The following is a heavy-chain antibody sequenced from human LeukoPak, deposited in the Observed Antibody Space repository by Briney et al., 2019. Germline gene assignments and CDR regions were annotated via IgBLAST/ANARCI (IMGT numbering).Heavy chain of an antibody. Sequence: GGSLRLSCAASGFTFSSYAMHWVRQAPGKGLEWVAVISYDGSNKYYADSVKGRFTISRDNSKNTLYVQMSSLRAEDTAVYYCARGWAWGYSNGYFDYWGQGTLVTVSS. CDR3: ARGWAWGYSNGYFDY. CDR1: GFTFSSYA. J-gene: IGHJ4*02. CDR2: ISYDGSNK. V-gene: IGHV3-30-3*01. D-gene: IGHD5-18*01.